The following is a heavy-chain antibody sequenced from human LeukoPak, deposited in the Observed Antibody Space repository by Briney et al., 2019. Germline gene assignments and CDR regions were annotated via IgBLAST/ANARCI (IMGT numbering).Heavy chain of an antibody. CDR1: GHSISSGYY. Sequence: SETLSLTCTVSGHSISSGYYWGWIRQPPGKGLEWIGSIYHSGSTYYNPSLKSRVTISVDTSRNQFSLKLSSVTAADTAVYYCARQLRWAKDYWGQGTLVTVSS. CDR3: ARQLRWAKDY. D-gene: IGHD4-23*01. CDR2: IYHSGST. V-gene: IGHV4-38-2*02. J-gene: IGHJ4*02.